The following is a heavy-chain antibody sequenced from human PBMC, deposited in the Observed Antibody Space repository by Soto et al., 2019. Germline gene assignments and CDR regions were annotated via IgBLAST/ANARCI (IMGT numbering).Heavy chain of an antibody. CDR2: IYYSGTT. CDR1: SVSITNSSYY. CDR3: VSDRITIYGRGKLYYFDY. Sequence: QLQLQESGPGLVKPSETLSLTCSVSSVSITNSSYYWGWIRQPPGKGLEWVGSIYYSGTTYNNPSLTSRVTMSVDTSKHQFSLKLSSVTAADTAVYYCVSDRITIYGRGKLYYFDYWGQGTLVTVSS. D-gene: IGHD3-3*01. V-gene: IGHV4-39*01. J-gene: IGHJ4*02.